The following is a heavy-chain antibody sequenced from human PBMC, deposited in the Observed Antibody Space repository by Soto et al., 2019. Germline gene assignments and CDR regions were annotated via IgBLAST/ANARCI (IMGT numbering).Heavy chain of an antibody. CDR2: IRSKANSYAT. Sequence: GGSLRLSCAASGFTFSGSAMHWVRQASGKGLEWVGRIRSKANSYATAYAASVKGRFTISRDDSKNTAYLQMNSLKTEDTAVYYCTRKHDSGWSEAVDYWGQGTLVTVSS. CDR1: GFTFSGSA. V-gene: IGHV3-73*01. J-gene: IGHJ4*02. D-gene: IGHD6-19*01. CDR3: TRKHDSGWSEAVDY.